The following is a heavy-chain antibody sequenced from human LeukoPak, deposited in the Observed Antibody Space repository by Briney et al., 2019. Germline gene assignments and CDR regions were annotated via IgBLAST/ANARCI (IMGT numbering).Heavy chain of an antibody. V-gene: IGHV1-46*02. J-gene: IGHJ5*02. CDR2: INPRGGST. CDR3: ARDSLRTAIAMAGGNWFDP. CDR1: GYSFNGYH. Sequence: ASVKVPCQASGYSFNGYHMHWVRQAPGQGLEWMGIINPRGGSTTYAEKFQGRVTMHRDTSTSTVYMDLSSLRSEDTAVYYCARDSLRTAIAMAGGNWFDPWGQGTLVTVSS. D-gene: IGHD6-19*01.